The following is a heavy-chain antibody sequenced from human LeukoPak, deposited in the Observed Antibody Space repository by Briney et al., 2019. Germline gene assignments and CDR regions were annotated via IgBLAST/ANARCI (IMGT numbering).Heavy chain of an antibody. J-gene: IGHJ4*02. V-gene: IGHV3-21*01. CDR1: GFTFSSYS. Sequence: GGSLRLSCAASGFTFSSYSMSWVRQAPGRGLEWVSSISSSSSYIYYADSVKGRFTISRDNAKNTLYLQMNSLRAEDTAVYYCARDRYSSGWQGGFDYWGQGTLVSVPS. CDR2: ISSSSSYI. D-gene: IGHD6-19*01. CDR3: ARDRYSSGWQGGFDY.